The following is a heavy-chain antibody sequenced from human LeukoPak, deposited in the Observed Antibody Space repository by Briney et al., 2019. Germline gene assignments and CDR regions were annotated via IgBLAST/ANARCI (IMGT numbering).Heavy chain of an antibody. D-gene: IGHD2-2*01. CDR2: INPNSGGT. CDR1: GYTFTGYY. Sequence: GATVKVSCKASGYTFTGYYMHWVQQAPGQGLEWMGWINPNSGGTNYAQKFQGRVTMTRDTSISTAYMELSRLRSDDTAVYYCARTDIVVVPAAIPYYFDYWGQGTLVTVSS. V-gene: IGHV1-2*02. CDR3: ARTDIVVVPAAIPYYFDY. J-gene: IGHJ4*02.